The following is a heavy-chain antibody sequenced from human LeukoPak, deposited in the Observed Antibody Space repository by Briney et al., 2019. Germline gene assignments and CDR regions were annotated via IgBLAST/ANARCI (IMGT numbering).Heavy chain of an antibody. V-gene: IGHV3-7*01. CDR1: GFTFSSYG. Sequence: GGSLRLSCAASGFTFSSYGMHWVRQAPGKGLEWVANIKQDGSEKYYVDSVKGRFTISRDNAKNSLYLQMNSLRVEDTAVYYCARDRRTYYYDSSGYYFDYWGQGTLVTVSS. D-gene: IGHD3-22*01. CDR2: IKQDGSEK. CDR3: ARDRRTYYYDSSGYYFDY. J-gene: IGHJ4*02.